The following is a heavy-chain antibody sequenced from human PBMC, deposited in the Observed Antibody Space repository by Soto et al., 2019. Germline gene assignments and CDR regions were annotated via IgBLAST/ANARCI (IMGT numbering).Heavy chain of an antibody. V-gene: IGHV4-39*01. CDR2: IYYSGST. Sequence: SETLSLTSTVAGGSIRSSSYYWGWIRQPPGKGLEWIGSIYYSGSTYYNPSLKSRVTISVDTSKNQFSLHLSSVTPEDTAVYYCARVRHPAYFDYWGQGTPVTVS. D-gene: IGHD3-10*01. CDR3: ARVRHPAYFDY. J-gene: IGHJ4*02. CDR1: GGSIRSSSYY.